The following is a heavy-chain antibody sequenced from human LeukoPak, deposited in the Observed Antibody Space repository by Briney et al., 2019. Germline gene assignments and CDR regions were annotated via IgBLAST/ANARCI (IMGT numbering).Heavy chain of an antibody. CDR3: ARQAPYYYDISGNDAFDI. Sequence: SETLSLTCTVSGGSISSYYWSWIRQPPGKGLEWIGYIYYSGSTNYNPSLKSRVTISVDTSKNQFSLKLSSVTAADTAVYYCARQAPYYYDISGNDAFDIWGQGTMVTVSS. D-gene: IGHD3-22*01. V-gene: IGHV4-59*01. CDR2: IYYSGST. J-gene: IGHJ3*02. CDR1: GGSISSYY.